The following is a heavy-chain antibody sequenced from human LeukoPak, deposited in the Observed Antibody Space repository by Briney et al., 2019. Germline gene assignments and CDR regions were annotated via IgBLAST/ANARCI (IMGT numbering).Heavy chain of an antibody. CDR1: GFIFSSHS. J-gene: IGHJ4*02. V-gene: IGHV3-21*01. CDR2: ISSSGSYI. D-gene: IGHD2-15*01. CDR3: YTDIVTVPAPDY. Sequence: GGSLRLSCAASGFIFSSHSMDWVRQAPGKGLEWVSSISSSGSYIHYADSVKGRFTISRDSSKTTLYLQMNSLRAEDTAVYYCYTDIVTVPAPDYWGPGALVTVSS.